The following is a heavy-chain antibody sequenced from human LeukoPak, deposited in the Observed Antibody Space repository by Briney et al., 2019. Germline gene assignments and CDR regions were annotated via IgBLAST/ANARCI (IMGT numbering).Heavy chain of an antibody. J-gene: IGHJ4*02. CDR2: ISAYNGNT. CDR1: GYTFTSYG. V-gene: IGHV1-18*01. D-gene: IGHD3-22*01. CDR3: ARNGRYYYDSSGYSYYFDY. Sequence: ASVKVSCKASGYTFTSYGISWVRQAPGQGLEWMGWISAYNGNTNYAQKLQGRVTMTTDTSTSTAYMELRSLRSDDTAVYYCARNGRYYYDSSGYSYYFDYWGQRTLVTVSS.